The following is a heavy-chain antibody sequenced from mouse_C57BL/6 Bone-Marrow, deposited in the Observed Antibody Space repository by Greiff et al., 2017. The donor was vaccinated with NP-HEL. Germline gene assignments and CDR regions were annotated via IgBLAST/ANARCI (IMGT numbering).Heavy chain of an antibody. J-gene: IGHJ2*01. CDR3: ARHGLYYFDY. Sequence: EVQRVESGGDLVKPRGSLKLSCAASGFTFSSYGMSWVRQTPDKRLEWVATISSGGSYTYYPDSVKGRFTISRDNAKNTLYLQMSSLKSEDTAMYYCARHGLYYFDYWGQGTTLTVSS. CDR1: GFTFSSYG. CDR2: ISSGGSYT. V-gene: IGHV5-6*01.